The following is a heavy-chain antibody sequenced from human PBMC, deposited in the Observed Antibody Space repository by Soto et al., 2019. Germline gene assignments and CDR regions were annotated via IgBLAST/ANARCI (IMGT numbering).Heavy chain of an antibody. CDR1: GXTFXXXX. Sequence: EVQXVESXXXXXQPGESLRLSCAXXGXTFXXXXXXXVRQAPGKXXXXVXRIRNKDNSYSREYAASVKGRFTISRDDLENSLHLQMNSLKNEDTAVYYCVRVKTLNGYNFDYWGQGTLVTVSS. J-gene: IGHJ4*02. V-gene: IGHV3-72*01. D-gene: IGHD6-25*01. CDR3: VRVKTLNGYNFDY. CDR2: IRNKDNSYSR.